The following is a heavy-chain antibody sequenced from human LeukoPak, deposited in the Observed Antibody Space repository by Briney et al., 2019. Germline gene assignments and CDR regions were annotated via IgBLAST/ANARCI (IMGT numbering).Heavy chain of an antibody. CDR2: INHSGST. V-gene: IGHV4-34*01. Sequence: PSETLSLTCAVYGGSFSGYDWSWIRQPPGKGLEWIEEINHSGSTNYNPSLKSRVTISVDTSKNQFSLKLSSVTAADTAVYYCASGDYYDSSGYLTAHAFDIWGQGTTVTVSS. CDR3: ASGDYYDSSGYLTAHAFDI. J-gene: IGHJ3*02. D-gene: IGHD3-22*01. CDR1: GGSFSGYD.